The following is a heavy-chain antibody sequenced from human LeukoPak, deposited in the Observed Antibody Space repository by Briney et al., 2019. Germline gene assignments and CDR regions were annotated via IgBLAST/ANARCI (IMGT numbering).Heavy chain of an antibody. CDR3: ARDCSSTSCYWDV. D-gene: IGHD2-2*01. Sequence: ASVKVSCKASGYTFTTYGISWVRQAPGQGLEWMGWISGKNGNTNYAQKLQGRVTMTTDTSTSTAYMELRSLRSDDTAVYYCARDCSSTSCYWDVWGQGTTVTVSS. CDR1: GYTFTTYG. J-gene: IGHJ6*02. V-gene: IGHV1-18*01. CDR2: ISGKNGNT.